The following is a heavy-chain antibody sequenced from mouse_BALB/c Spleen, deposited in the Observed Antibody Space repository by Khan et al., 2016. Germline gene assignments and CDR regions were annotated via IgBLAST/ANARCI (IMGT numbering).Heavy chain of an antibody. CDR3: ASGHYGSSYGFAY. Sequence: QIQLVQSGPELKKPGETVKISCKASGYTFTNYGMNWVKQAPGKGLKWMGWINTYTGEPTYADDFKGRFAFSLETSASTAYLQINNLKNEDTATYVCASGHYGSSYGFAYWGQGTLVTVSA. D-gene: IGHD1-1*01. V-gene: IGHV9-3-1*01. J-gene: IGHJ3*01. CDR2: INTYTGEP. CDR1: GYTFTNYG.